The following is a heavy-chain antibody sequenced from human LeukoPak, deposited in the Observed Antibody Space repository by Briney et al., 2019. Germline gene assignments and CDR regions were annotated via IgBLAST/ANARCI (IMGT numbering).Heavy chain of an antibody. Sequence: GGSLRLSCAASGFTFSDYAMHWLRQAPGKGLEWVAVISYDGSKKYYADSVKGRFTISRDNSKNTLYLQMNSLRVEDTAVYYCARVQREYYYDSSGIMGNWGQGTLVSVSS. CDR2: ISYDGSKK. J-gene: IGHJ4*02. CDR3: ARVQREYYYDSSGIMGN. V-gene: IGHV3-30*04. CDR1: GFTFSDYA. D-gene: IGHD3-22*01.